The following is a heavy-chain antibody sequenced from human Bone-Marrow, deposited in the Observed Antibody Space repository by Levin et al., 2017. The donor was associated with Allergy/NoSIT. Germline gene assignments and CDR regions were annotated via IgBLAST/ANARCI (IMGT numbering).Heavy chain of an antibody. J-gene: IGHJ6*03. V-gene: IGHV5-10-1*01. CDR1: GYTFTNFY. Sequence: GESLKISCTGSGYTFTNFYYTWVRQTPGKGLEWMGRIDPRDSYTNYSPSFEGHVTFSAAKSISTVYLQWRSLRASDTAIYYCARRLHREYNYYLDVWANGTTVIVSS. CDR3: ARRLHREYNYYLDV. CDR2: IDPRDSYT.